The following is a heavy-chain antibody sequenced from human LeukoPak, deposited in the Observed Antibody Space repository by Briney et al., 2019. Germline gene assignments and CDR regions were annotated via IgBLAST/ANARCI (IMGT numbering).Heavy chain of an antibody. D-gene: IGHD3-22*01. CDR1: GGSLSSYY. CDR2: IYTSGST. J-gene: IGHJ3*02. CDR3: ARRGSSGYFGLDAFDI. V-gene: IGHV4-4*09. Sequence: SETLSLTCTVSGGSLSSYYWSWIRQPPGQGLEWIGYIYTSGSTNYNPSLKSRVTISVDTSKNQFSLKLSSVTAADTAVYYCARRGSSGYFGLDAFDIWGQGTMVTVSS.